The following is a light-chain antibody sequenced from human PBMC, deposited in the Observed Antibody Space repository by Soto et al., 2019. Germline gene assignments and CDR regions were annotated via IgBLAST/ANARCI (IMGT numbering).Light chain of an antibody. J-gene: IGKJ1*01. CDR2: GAS. V-gene: IGKV3-20*01. Sequence: EIVLTQSPGTLSLSPGERATLSCRASQSVSSSFLAWYQQKPGQAPRLLIYGASSRATGIPDRFGGRGSGTDFTLTISRLEPEDFAVYYCQQYGSSPWTFGQGTKVEIK. CDR1: QSVSSSF. CDR3: QQYGSSPWT.